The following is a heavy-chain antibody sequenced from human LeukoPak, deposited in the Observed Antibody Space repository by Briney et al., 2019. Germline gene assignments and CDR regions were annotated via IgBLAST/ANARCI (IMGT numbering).Heavy chain of an antibody. J-gene: IGHJ4*02. D-gene: IGHD1-14*01. CDR3: AKLDRKTVD. CDR1: GGTFSSYA. V-gene: IGHV1-69*04. CDR2: IIPILGIA. Sequence: SVKVSCKASGGTFSSYAISWVRQAPGQGLEWMGRIIPILGIANYAQKFQGRVTITADKSTSTAYMELSSLRAEDTAVYYCAKLDRKTVDWGQGTLVTVSS.